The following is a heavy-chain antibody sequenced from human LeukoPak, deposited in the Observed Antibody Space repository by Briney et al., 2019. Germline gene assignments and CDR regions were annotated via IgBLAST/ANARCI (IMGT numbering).Heavy chain of an antibody. CDR2: IKNDGTVK. CDR3: AKDSYSKGDY. Sequence: GGSLTLSCAASGLTFSYHRMTWVRQAPGKGLEWVANIKNDGTVKNYVDSVKGRFTISRDNAKNSLYLQMNSLRAEDTGVYYCAKDSYSKGDYWGQGVLVTVSS. CDR1: GLTFSYHR. J-gene: IGHJ4*02. V-gene: IGHV3-7*01. D-gene: IGHD5-18*01.